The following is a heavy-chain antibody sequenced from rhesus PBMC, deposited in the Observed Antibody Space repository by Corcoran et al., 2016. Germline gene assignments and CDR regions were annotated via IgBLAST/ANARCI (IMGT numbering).Heavy chain of an antibody. CDR1: GYSFISGYG. D-gene: IGHD3-3*01. CDR3: ARDEQYYNFWSGYPY. V-gene: IGHV4-127*01. Sequence: QVQLQESGPGLVKPSETLSLTCAVSGYSFISGYGWRWIRQPPGKGLEWIGYIGGSSGSTNDNPSLKSRVTIAKETSKNQCCLKLSSVTAADTAVYYCARDEQYYNFWSGYPYWGQGVLVTVSS. J-gene: IGHJ4*01. CDR2: IGGSSGST.